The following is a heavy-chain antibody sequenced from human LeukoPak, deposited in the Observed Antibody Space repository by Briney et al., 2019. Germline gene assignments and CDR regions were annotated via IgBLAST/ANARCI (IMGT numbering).Heavy chain of an antibody. J-gene: IGHJ4*02. V-gene: IGHV3-9*01. CDR1: GFTFDDYA. Sequence: GGSLRLSCAASGFTFDDYAMHWVRQVPGKGLEWVSGISWNSGSIGYADSVKGRFTISRDNAKNSLYLQMNSLRAEDTALYYCAKDEYYYDSSGCFDYWGQGTLVTVSS. D-gene: IGHD3-22*01. CDR3: AKDEYYYDSSGCFDY. CDR2: ISWNSGSI.